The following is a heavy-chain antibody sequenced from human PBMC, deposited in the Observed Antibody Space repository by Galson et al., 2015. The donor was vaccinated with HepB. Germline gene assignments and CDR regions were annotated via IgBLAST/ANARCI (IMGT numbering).Heavy chain of an antibody. J-gene: IGHJ4*02. CDR2: IWYDGSNK. Sequence: SLRLYCAASGFTFSSYGMHWVRQAPGKGLEWVAVIWYDGSNKYYADSVKGRFTISRDNSKNTLYLQMNSLRAEDTAVYYCARETKKYYYDSSGSDYWGQGTLVTVSS. CDR1: GFTFSSYG. V-gene: IGHV3-33*01. D-gene: IGHD3-22*01. CDR3: ARETKKYYYDSSGSDY.